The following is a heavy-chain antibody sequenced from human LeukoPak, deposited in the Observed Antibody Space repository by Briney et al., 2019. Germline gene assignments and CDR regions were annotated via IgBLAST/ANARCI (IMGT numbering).Heavy chain of an antibody. D-gene: IGHD4-17*01. Sequence: ASVKVSCKASGYTFTSYYMHWVRQAPGQGLERMGIINPSGGSTSYAQKFQGRVTMTRDTSTSTVYMELSSLRSEDTAVYYCARGRYGDYKNTYYYGMDVWGQGTTVTVSS. J-gene: IGHJ6*02. CDR3: ARGRYGDYKNTYYYGMDV. CDR1: GYTFTSYY. CDR2: INPSGGST. V-gene: IGHV1-46*01.